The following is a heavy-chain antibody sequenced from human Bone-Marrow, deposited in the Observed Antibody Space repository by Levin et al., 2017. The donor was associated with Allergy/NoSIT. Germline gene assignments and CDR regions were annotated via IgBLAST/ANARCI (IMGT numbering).Heavy chain of an antibody. V-gene: IGHV3-9*01. CDR3: EKDMESLYYDSSGYFDH. CDR1: GFIFDDYA. J-gene: IGHJ4*02. Sequence: GGSLRLSCAASGFIFDDYAMHWVRQAPGKGLEWVSGISWKSYDKGYADSVKGRFTISRDTAKDSLYLQMNSLTTDDTALYYCEKDMESLYYDSSGYFDHWGKGTLVTVSS. D-gene: IGHD3-22*01. CDR2: ISWKSYDK.